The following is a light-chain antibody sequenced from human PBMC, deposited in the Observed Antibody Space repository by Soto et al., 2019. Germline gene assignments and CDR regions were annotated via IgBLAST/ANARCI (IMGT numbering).Light chain of an antibody. CDR2: DAS. CDR3: QQRSNWPTST. J-gene: IGKJ5*01. CDR1: QRVXTL. V-gene: IGKV3-11*01. Sequence: IVVTKCPSTLSLSLGERVTLSCRASQRVXTLLGWYQQRPGQAPRLLSXDASHRAAGIPARFSGSGFGTDFTLTISSLEPEDAAVYYCQQRSNWPTSTFGQGTRLEI.